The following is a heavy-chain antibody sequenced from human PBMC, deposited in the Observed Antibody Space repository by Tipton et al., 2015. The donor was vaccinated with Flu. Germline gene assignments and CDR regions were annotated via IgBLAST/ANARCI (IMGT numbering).Heavy chain of an antibody. CDR3: ARALQNYFDY. J-gene: IGHJ4*02. V-gene: IGHV4-39*07. CDR1: GGSIRSSSYY. Sequence: TLSLTCTVSGGSIRSSSYYWGWIRQPPGKGPEWIGSMLYGGSTYYNPSLESRVTISLDTSKNQFSLKLSSVTAADTAMYYCARALQNYFDYWGQGTLVTVSS. CDR2: MLYGGST.